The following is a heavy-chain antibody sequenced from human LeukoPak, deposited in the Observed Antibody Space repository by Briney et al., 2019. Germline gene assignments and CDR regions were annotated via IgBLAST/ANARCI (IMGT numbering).Heavy chain of an antibody. D-gene: IGHD3-3*01. J-gene: IGHJ5*02. Sequence: SETLSLTCTVSGGSISSYYWSWIRQPPGKGLEWIGYIYYSGSTNYNPSLKSRVTISVDTSKNQFSLKLSSVTAEDSAVYYCAGVRFSWWFDPWGQGTLVTVSS. CDR1: GGSISSYY. CDR3: AGVRFSWWFDP. V-gene: IGHV4-59*01. CDR2: IYYSGST.